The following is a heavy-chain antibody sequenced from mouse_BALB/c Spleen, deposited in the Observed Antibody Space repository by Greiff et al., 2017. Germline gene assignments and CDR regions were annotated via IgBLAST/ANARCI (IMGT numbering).Heavy chain of an antibody. D-gene: IGHD1-1*02. CDR3: ARDGRFHPMDY. CDR1: GFSLTSYG. Sequence: VKLMESGPGLVAPSQSLSITCTASGFSLTSYGVHWVRQPPGKGLEWLGVIWAGGSTNFNSALMSRLSISKDNSKSQVFLKMNSLQTDDTAMYYCARDGRFHPMDYWGQGTSVTVSS. V-gene: IGHV2-9*02. J-gene: IGHJ4*01. CDR2: IWAGGST.